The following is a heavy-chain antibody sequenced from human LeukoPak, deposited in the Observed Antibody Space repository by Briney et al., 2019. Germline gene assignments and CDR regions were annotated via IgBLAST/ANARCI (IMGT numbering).Heavy chain of an antibody. D-gene: IGHD6-13*01. Sequence: GGSLRLSCATSGFTFSDYYMSWIRQAPGKGLEWVSYIGSGNIYTNYADSVKGRFTISRDNSKNTLYLQMNSLRAEDTAVYYCAKTPGIAAAGTNNYFDYWGQGTLVTVSS. CDR2: IGSGNIYT. V-gene: IGHV3-11*03. CDR1: GFTFSDYY. J-gene: IGHJ4*02. CDR3: AKTPGIAAAGTNNYFDY.